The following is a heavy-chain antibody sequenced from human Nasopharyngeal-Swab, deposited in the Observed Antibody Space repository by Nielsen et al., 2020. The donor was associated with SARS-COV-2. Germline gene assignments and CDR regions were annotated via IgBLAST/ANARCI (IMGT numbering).Heavy chain of an antibody. CDR2: INAGNGNT. Sequence: ASVKVTCKASGYTFTSYAMHWVRQAPGQRLEWMGWINAGNGNTKYSQKFQGRVTITRDTSASTAYMVLSSLRSEDTAVYYCARGSGYYYGMDVWGQGTTVTVSS. D-gene: IGHD3-3*01. CDR3: ARGSGYYYGMDV. V-gene: IGHV1-3*01. CDR1: GYTFTSYA. J-gene: IGHJ6*02.